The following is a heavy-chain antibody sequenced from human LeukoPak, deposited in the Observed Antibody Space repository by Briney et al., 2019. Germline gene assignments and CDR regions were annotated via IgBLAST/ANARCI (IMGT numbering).Heavy chain of an antibody. V-gene: IGHV3-23*01. Sequence: GGSLRLSCAASGFTFTSYAMSWVRQAPGEGLDWVSTITYGGGSTYYADSVKGRFTISRDNSKNTLSLQVNSLRAEDTAVYYCAKVTDSRRGSFDYWGQGTLVTVSS. J-gene: IGHJ4*02. CDR1: GFTFTSYA. CDR2: ITYGGGST. D-gene: IGHD6-13*01. CDR3: AKVTDSRRGSFDY.